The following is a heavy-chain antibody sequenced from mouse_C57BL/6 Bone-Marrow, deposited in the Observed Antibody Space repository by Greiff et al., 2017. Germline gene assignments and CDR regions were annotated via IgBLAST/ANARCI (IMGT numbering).Heavy chain of an antibody. Sequence: EVKLVESGPGLVKPSQSLSLTCSVTGYSITSGYYWNWIRQFPGNKLEWMGYISYDGSNNYNPSLKNRISITRDTSKNQFFLKLNSVTTEDTATYYWARTAQATVAYWGQGTLVTVSA. J-gene: IGHJ3*01. V-gene: IGHV3-6*01. D-gene: IGHD3-2*02. CDR2: ISYDGSN. CDR3: ARTAQATVAY. CDR1: GYSITSGYY.